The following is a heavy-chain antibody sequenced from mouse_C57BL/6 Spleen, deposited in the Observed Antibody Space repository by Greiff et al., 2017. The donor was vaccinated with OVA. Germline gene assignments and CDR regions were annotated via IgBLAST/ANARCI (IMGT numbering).Heavy chain of an antibody. Sequence: VQLQQSGAELVKPGASVKLSCKASGYTFTSYWMHWVKQRPGQGLEWIGMIHPNSGSTNYNEKFKSKATLTVDKSSSTAYMQLSSLTSEDSAVYYCARGGLPDYAMDYWGQGTSVTVSS. CDR3: ARGGLPDYAMDY. D-gene: IGHD3-1*01. J-gene: IGHJ4*01. CDR2: IHPNSGST. V-gene: IGHV1-64*01. CDR1: GYTFTSYW.